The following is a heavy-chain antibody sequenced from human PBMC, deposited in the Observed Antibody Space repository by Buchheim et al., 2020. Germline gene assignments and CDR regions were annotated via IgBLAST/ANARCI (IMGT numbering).Heavy chain of an antibody. J-gene: IGHJ4*02. Sequence: QLQLQESGPGLLKPSETLSLTCTVSGGSVSSSSYYWGWIRQPPGKGLEWIGNIYYSGNTYYNPSLKSRVTISVDTSKNQFSLKLSSVTAADTAVYYCARGSYYDFWSGYPYYFDYWGQGTL. CDR1: GGSVSSSSYY. V-gene: IGHV4-39*02. CDR3: ARGSYYDFWSGYPYYFDY. CDR2: IYYSGNT. D-gene: IGHD3-3*01.